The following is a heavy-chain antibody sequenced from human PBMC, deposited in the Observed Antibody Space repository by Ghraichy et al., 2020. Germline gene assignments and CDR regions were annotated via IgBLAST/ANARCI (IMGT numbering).Heavy chain of an antibody. CDR2: ISYGGDT. CDR1: GGSTTYYY. D-gene: IGHD2-15*01. J-gene: IGHJ4*02. CDR3: AREWSSFDS. Sequence: SETLSLTCTVSGGSTTYYYWHWIRQPPGKGLEWIGFISYGGDTDYNPSLRSRVTISKDTSKNQFSLKLSSVTAADTAVYYCAREWSSFDSWGQGILVTVSS. V-gene: IGHV4-59*01.